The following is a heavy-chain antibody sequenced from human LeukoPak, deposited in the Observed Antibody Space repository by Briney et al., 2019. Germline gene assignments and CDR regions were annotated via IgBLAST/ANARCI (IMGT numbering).Heavy chain of an antibody. J-gene: IGHJ4*02. CDR2: SHYSGST. D-gene: IGHD4-17*01. Sequence: SETLSLTCAVSGGSISGYYWNWIRQPPGKGLEWIGNSHYSGSTNYNPSLKSRVTIAVDTSKIQFSLKLSSVTAADTAVYYCARTGEVTTVCDSWGQGNLVTVSS. CDR1: GGSISGYY. CDR3: ARTGEVTTVCDS. V-gene: IGHV4-59*08.